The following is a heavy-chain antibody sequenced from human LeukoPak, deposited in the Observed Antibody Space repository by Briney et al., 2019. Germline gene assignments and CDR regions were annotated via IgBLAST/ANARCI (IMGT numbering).Heavy chain of an antibody. CDR3: ARGLPNYYGSGSYSMTLDV. D-gene: IGHD3-10*01. Sequence: SETLSLTCTVSGYSISSGYYWGWIRQPPGKGLEWIGSIHHSGSTYYNPSLKSRVTISVDTSKNQFSLKLSSVTAADTAVYYCARGLPNYYGSGSYSMTLDVWGKGTTVTVSS. J-gene: IGHJ6*04. CDR1: GYSISSGYY. CDR2: IHHSGST. V-gene: IGHV4-38-2*02.